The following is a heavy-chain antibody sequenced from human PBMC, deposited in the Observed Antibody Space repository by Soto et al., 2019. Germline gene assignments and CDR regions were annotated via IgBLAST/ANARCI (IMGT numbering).Heavy chain of an antibody. CDR2: INPNGGST. Sequence: QVQLVQSGAEVKNPGASVTVSCRASGYTFTSYYIHWVRQAPGQGLEWMAIINPNGGSTNYAQRFQGRVTVTRDTSTSIVYMELSSLRSEDTAVYYCSRGLGSGDYWGQGTLLTVSS. CDR3: SRGLGSGDY. CDR1: GYTFTSYY. V-gene: IGHV1-46*03. D-gene: IGHD3-10*01. J-gene: IGHJ4*02.